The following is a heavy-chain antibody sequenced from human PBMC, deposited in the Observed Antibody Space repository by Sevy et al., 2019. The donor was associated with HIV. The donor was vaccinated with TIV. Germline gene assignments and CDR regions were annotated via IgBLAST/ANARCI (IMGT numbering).Heavy chain of an antibody. Sequence: SESLSLTCAVSGYSMSSNYYWGWIRQPPGKGLEWIGTISHSGSTYYNPSLKSRVTISLDTSKSQFSLKLSSVTAADTAVYYCGKSRLSSSYDAFDIWGQGTTVTVSS. J-gene: IGHJ3*02. V-gene: IGHV4-38-2*01. CDR3: GKSRLSSSYDAFDI. CDR2: ISHSGST. D-gene: IGHD3-22*01. CDR1: GYSMSSNYY.